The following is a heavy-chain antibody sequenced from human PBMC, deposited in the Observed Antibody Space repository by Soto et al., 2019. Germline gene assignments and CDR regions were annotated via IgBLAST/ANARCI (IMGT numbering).Heavy chain of an antibody. CDR1: GGTFSSYT. CDR3: ARGKSGSSSWYGPDY. J-gene: IGHJ4*02. CDR2: IIPILGIA. D-gene: IGHD6-13*01. Sequence: SVKVSCKASGGTFSSYTISWVRQAPGQGLEWMGRIIPILGIANYAQKFQGRVTITADKSTSTAYMELSSLRSEDTAVYYCARGKSGSSSWYGPDYWGQGTLVTVSS. V-gene: IGHV1-69*02.